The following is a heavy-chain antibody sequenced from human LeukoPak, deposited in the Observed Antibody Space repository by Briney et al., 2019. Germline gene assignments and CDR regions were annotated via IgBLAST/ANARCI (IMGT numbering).Heavy chain of an antibody. D-gene: IGHD3-22*01. CDR1: GGSISSGGYY. Sequence: SQTLSLTCTVSGGSISSGGYYWSWIRQHPGKGLEWIGYIYYSGSTYYNPSPKSRVTISVDTSKNQFSLKLSSVTAADTAVYYCARAPFWYDSSAFDIWGQGTMVTVSS. CDR3: ARAPFWYDSSAFDI. V-gene: IGHV4-31*03. J-gene: IGHJ3*02. CDR2: IYYSGST.